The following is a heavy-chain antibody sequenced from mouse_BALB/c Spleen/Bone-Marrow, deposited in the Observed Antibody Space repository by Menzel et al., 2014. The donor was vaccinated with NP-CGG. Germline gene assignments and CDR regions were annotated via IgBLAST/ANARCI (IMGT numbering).Heavy chain of an antibody. CDR1: GFDFSRYW. J-gene: IGHJ2*01. CDR2: INPESRTI. Sequence: VQLQQSGGGLVQPGGSLKLSCAASGFDFSRYWMSWVRQAPGKGLEWIGEINPESRTINYSPSLKEKFIISRDNAKTTLYLRLNKVRSEDAALYYCARVNYYGYVNYWGQGTALTVSS. CDR3: ARVNYYGYVNY. V-gene: IGHV4-1*02. D-gene: IGHD1-1*01.